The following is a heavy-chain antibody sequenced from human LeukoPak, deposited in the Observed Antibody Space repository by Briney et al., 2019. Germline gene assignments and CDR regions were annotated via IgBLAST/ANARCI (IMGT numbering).Heavy chain of an antibody. D-gene: IGHD2-2*03. CDR2: ITGSRGLI. V-gene: IGHV3-48*01. J-gene: IGHJ5*02. Sequence: PGGSLRLSCAASGFTFSTYSMNWVRQAPGKGLEWVSYITGSRGLIHYADSVKGRFTISRDNAKNSLYLPMNSLRAEDTAVYYCAGGWINLDNWFDTWGQGTLVTVSS. CDR3: AGGWINLDNWFDT. CDR1: GFTFSTYS.